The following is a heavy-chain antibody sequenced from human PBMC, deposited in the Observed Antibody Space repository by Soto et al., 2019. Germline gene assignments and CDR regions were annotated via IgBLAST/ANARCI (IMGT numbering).Heavy chain of an antibody. CDR1: GFTFSDYY. CDR3: ARDKYSSSWYPGGYYYGMDV. CDR2: ISSSGSTI. D-gene: IGHD6-13*01. V-gene: IGHV3-11*01. J-gene: IGHJ6*02. Sequence: NPGGSLRLSCAASGFTFSDYYMSWIRQAPGKGLEWVSYISSSGSTIYYADSVKGRFTISRDNAKNSLYLQMNSLRAEDTAVYYCARDKYSSSWYPGGYYYGMDVWGQGTTVTVSS.